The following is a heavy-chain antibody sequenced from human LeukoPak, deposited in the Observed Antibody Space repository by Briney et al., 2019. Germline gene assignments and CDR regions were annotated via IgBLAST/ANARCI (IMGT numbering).Heavy chain of an antibody. J-gene: IGHJ4*02. Sequence: PSETLSLTCTVSGYSISSGYYWGWIRQPPGKGLEWIGSIYHSGSTNYNPSLKSRVTISVDTSKNQFSLKLSSVTAADTAVYYCARRGARYYFDYWGQGTLVTASS. CDR3: ARRGARYYFDY. V-gene: IGHV4-38-2*02. CDR2: IYHSGST. CDR1: GYSISSGYY. D-gene: IGHD1-26*01.